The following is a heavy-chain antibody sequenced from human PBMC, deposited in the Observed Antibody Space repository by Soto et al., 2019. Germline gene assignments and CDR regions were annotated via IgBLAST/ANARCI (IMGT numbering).Heavy chain of an antibody. D-gene: IGHD1-26*01. J-gene: IGHJ4*02. Sequence: QVQLVESGGGVVQPGRSLRLSCAASGFTFSSYGMHWVRQAPGKGLEWVAVIWYDGSNKYYADSVKGRFTISRDNSKNTLYLQMNSLRAEDTAVYYCARDRGVGATHYLDYWGQGTLVTVSS. CDR2: IWYDGSNK. CDR3: ARDRGVGATHYLDY. V-gene: IGHV3-33*01. CDR1: GFTFSSYG.